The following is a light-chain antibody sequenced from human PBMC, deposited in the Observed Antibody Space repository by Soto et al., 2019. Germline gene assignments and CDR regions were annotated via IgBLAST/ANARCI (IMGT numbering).Light chain of an antibody. CDR3: SSYAGSSNV. Sequence: QSVLTQPPSASGSPGQSVAISCTGTSSDVGGYNYVSWYQQHPGKAPKLMIYEVNKRPSGVPDRFSGSKSGSTASLTVPGLQADDEADYYCSSYAGSSNVFGTGTKV. CDR1: SSDVGGYNY. J-gene: IGLJ1*01. CDR2: EVN. V-gene: IGLV2-8*01.